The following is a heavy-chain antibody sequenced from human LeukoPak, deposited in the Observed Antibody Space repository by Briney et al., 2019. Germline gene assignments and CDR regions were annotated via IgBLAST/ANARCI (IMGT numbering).Heavy chain of an antibody. V-gene: IGHV1-2*04. CDR3: AREVSSSWLDY. Sequence: GASVKVCCKASGYTLTGHHMHRVRQAPGQGLGWMGWIKPNSGATKHAEEFQGWVTAPRDTSISTAYMEVKRLRSDDTATYYCAREVSSSWLDYWGQGTLVTVSS. D-gene: IGHD6-13*01. CDR1: GYTLTGHH. J-gene: IGHJ4*02. CDR2: IKPNSGAT.